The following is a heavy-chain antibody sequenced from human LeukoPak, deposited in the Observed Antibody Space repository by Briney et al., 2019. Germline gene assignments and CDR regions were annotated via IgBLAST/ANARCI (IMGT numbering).Heavy chain of an antibody. V-gene: IGHV3-30*18. CDR2: ISYDGVNK. J-gene: IGHJ6*02. CDR1: GFTFSSYW. Sequence: AGGSLRLSCAASGFTFSSYWMTWVRQAPGKGLEWVALISYDGVNKYYADSVKGRFTISRDNSKNTLYLRMNSLRVEDTALYYCAKLRELVTYYYYYGLDVWGQGTTVTVSS. D-gene: IGHD1-1*01. CDR3: AKLRELVTYYYYYGLDV.